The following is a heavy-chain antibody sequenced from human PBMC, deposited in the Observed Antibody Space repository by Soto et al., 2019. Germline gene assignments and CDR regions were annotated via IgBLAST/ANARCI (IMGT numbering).Heavy chain of an antibody. J-gene: IGHJ5*02. CDR2: INHSGST. CDR1: GGSFSGYY. V-gene: IGHV4-34*01. D-gene: IGHD6-13*01. Sequence: SETLSLTCAVYGGSFSGYYWSWIRQPPGKGLEWIGEINHSGSTNYNPSLKSRVTISVDTSKNQFSLKLSSVTAADTAVYYCARYKAAARVNWFDPWGQGTLVTVSS. CDR3: ARYKAAARVNWFDP.